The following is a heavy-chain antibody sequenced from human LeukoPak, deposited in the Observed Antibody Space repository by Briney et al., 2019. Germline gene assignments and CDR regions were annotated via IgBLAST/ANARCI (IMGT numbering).Heavy chain of an antibody. D-gene: IGHD3-9*01. J-gene: IGHJ4*02. CDR3: ARDPMPIRYFVWLPPGY. Sequence: GRSLRLSCAASGFTFSSYAMHWVRQAPGKGLEWVAVISYDGSNKYYADSVKGRFTISRDNSKNTLYLQMNSLRAEDTAVYYCARDPMPIRYFVWLPPGYWGQGTLVTVSS. CDR1: GFTFSSYA. CDR2: ISYDGSNK. V-gene: IGHV3-30*04.